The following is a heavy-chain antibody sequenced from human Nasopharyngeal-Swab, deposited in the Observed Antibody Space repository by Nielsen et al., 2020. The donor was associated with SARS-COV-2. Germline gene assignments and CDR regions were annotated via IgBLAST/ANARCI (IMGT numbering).Heavy chain of an antibody. V-gene: IGHV3-15*01. CDR3: TTDLHDYGDYDY. CDR2: IKSKTEGGTT. J-gene: IGHJ4*02. Sequence: GGSLRLSCGASGFTFSNAWMSWVRQAPGKGLEWVGRIKSKTEGGTTDYAAPVKGRFTISRDDSKNTLFLQMNSLKTEDTAVYYCTTDLHDYGDYDYWGQGTVVTVSS. D-gene: IGHD4-17*01. CDR1: GFTFSNAW.